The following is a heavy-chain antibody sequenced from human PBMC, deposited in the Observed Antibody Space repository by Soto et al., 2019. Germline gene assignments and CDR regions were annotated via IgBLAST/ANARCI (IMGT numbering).Heavy chain of an antibody. Sequence: ASVKVSCKASGYTFTGYYMHWVRQAPGQGLEWMGWINPNSGGTNYAQKFQGRVTMTRDASISTAYMELSRLRSDDTAVYYCAREADSSKKFDYRGHGTLVTSPQ. D-gene: IGHD2-15*01. CDR3: AREADSSKKFDY. CDR1: GYTFTGYY. J-gene: IGHJ4*01. CDR2: INPNSGGT. V-gene: IGHV1-2*02.